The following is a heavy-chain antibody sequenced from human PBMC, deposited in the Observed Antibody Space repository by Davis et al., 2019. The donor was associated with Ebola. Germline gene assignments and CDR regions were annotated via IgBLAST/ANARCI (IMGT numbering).Heavy chain of an antibody. CDR3: ARDNKDTAMGALDY. CDR2: ISGSGGST. CDR1: GFTFSSNA. Sequence: GESLKISCAASGFTFSSNAMSWVRQAPGKGLQWVAGISGSGGSTYYADSVKGRFTMSRDNSKNTLYLQMNSLRAEDTAVYYCARDNKDTAMGALDYWGQGTLVTVSS. D-gene: IGHD5-18*01. J-gene: IGHJ4*02. V-gene: IGHV3-23*01.